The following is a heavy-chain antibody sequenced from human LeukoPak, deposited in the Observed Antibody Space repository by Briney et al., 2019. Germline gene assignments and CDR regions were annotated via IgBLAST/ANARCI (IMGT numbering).Heavy chain of an antibody. Sequence: GGSLRLSCAPPLFSFSSYAMSWVRQAPREGLEWVSIISGASGGSTYYADSVKGRFTISRDNSKNTLYLQMNSLRAEDTALYYCAGGGSSSWYPNFDYWGQGTLVTVSS. CDR3: AGGGSSSWYPNFDY. J-gene: IGHJ4*02. CDR1: LFSFSSYA. CDR2: ISGASGGST. D-gene: IGHD6-13*01. V-gene: IGHV3-23*01.